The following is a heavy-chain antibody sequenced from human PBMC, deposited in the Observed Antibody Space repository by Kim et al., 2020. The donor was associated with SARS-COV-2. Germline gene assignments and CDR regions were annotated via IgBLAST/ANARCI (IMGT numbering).Heavy chain of an antibody. CDR3: ARGGRGDHFYNGMDV. J-gene: IGHJ6*02. V-gene: IGHV1-18*01. CDR2: IGAYNGMS. CDR1: GYTFAAYG. D-gene: IGHD2-21*02. Sequence: ASVKVSCKASGYTFAAYGISWVRQARGQGLQWMGGIGAYNGMSDYGQTFHDRITMTTDISSSTAYLEVRSLRSDDTAIYFCARGGRGDHFYNGMDVWGQETAVIVSS.